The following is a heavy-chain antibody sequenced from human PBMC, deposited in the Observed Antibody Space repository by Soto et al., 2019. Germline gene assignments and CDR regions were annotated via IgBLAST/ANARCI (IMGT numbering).Heavy chain of an antibody. D-gene: IGHD2-15*01. CDR1: GYTFTNYG. CDR2: ISAYNGNT. J-gene: IGHJ4*02. V-gene: IGHV1-18*01. Sequence: ASVKVSCKASGYTFTNYGISWVRQAPGQGLEWMGWISAYNGNTNYAQKLQGRVTMTTDTSTSTAYMELRSLRSDDTAVYYCARVKGDIVVVVAAVDYWGQGTLVTVSS. CDR3: ARVKGDIVVVVAAVDY.